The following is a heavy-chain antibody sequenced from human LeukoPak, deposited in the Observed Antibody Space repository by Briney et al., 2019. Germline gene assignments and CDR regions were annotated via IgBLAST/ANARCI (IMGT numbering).Heavy chain of an antibody. D-gene: IGHD2-8*01. CDR3: AREGVGSYYYYMDV. J-gene: IGHJ6*03. V-gene: IGHV4-34*01. CDR1: GGSFSFYY. Sequence: SETLSLTCTIYGGSFSFYYWSWIRQPPGKGLEWIGEINHSGSTNYNPSLKSRVTISVDTSKNQFSLKLSSVTAADTAVYYCAREGVGSYYYYMDVWGKGTTVTVSS. CDR2: INHSGST.